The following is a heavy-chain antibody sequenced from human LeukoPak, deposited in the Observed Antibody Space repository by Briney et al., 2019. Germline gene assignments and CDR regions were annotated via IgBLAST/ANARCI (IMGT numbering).Heavy chain of an antibody. V-gene: IGHV3-21*06. CDR1: GFTFSSYN. Sequence: PGGSLRLSCAASGFTFSSYNMNWVRQAPGKGLEWVSSITSSSSYIYYADSVKGRFTISRNNAKNSLYLQMDSLRVEDTAEYYCARDPYSGNYGAYYYYYMDVWGKGTTVTVSS. CDR3: ARDPYSGNYGAYYYYYMDV. CDR2: ITSSSSYI. D-gene: IGHD1-26*01. J-gene: IGHJ6*03.